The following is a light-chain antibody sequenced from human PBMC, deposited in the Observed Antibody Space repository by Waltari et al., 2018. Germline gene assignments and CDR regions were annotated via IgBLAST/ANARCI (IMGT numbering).Light chain of an antibody. J-gene: IGLJ3*02. CDR1: KLGDKY. CDR3: QAWDSSTVV. V-gene: IGLV3-1*01. CDR2: QDN. Sequence: SYELTQPPSVSVSPGQTATITCSGDKLGDKYVCWYQKKPGPSPLVVIYQDNNRPSGIPERFSGSNSGNTATLTISGTQALDEADYYCQAWDSSTVVFGGGTKLTVL.